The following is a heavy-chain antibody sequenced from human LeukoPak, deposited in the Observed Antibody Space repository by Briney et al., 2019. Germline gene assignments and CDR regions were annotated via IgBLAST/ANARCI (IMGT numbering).Heavy chain of an antibody. CDR3: ARINSGYGWLGTDY. Sequence: ASVKVSCKASGYTFTSYGISWVRQAPGQGLEWMGWISAYNGNTNYAQKLQGRVTVTTDTSTSTAYMELRSLRSDDTAVYYCARINSGYGWLGTDYWGQGTLVTVSS. D-gene: IGHD5-12*01. CDR1: GYTFTSYG. CDR2: ISAYNGNT. J-gene: IGHJ4*02. V-gene: IGHV1-18*01.